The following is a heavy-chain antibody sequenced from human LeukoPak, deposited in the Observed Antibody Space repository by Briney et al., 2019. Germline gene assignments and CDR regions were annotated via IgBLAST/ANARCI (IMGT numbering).Heavy chain of an antibody. CDR1: GYTFISYA. J-gene: IGHJ4*02. CDR3: ARVGVGALDY. V-gene: IGHV7-4-1*02. Sequence: GASVKVSCKASGYTFISYAMNWVRQAPGQGLEWMGWINTYTGNPTYAPGFTGRFVFSLDTSVSTAYLQISSLKAEDTAVYYCARVGVGALDYWGQGTLVTVSS. D-gene: IGHD1-26*01. CDR2: INTYTGNP.